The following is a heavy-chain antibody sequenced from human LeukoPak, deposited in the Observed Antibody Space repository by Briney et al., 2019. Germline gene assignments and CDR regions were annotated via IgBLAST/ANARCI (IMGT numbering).Heavy chain of an antibody. CDR3: ARWGITGTTVFDWLLSDY. D-gene: IGHD1-7*01. J-gene: IGHJ4*02. V-gene: IGHV3-33*01. CDR1: GFTFSSYA. Sequence: PGGSLRLSCAASGFTFSSYAMYWARQAPGKGLEWVTNIWYDGSNKYYADSVKGRFTISRDNSKNTLYLQMNSLRAEDTAVYYCARWGITGTTVFDWLLSDYWGPGTLVTVSS. CDR2: IWYDGSNK.